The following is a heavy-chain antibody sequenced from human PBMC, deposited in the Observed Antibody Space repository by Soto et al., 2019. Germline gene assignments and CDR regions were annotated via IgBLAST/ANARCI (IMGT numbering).Heavy chain of an antibody. D-gene: IGHD3-16*01. J-gene: IGHJ3*02. CDR2: IYYSGST. V-gene: IGHV4-39*01. Sequence: QLQLQESGPGLVKPSETLSLSCTVSGGSISNNNYYWGWIRQPPGNGLEWIGNIYYSGSTFYNPSLRSRVTMSVDTFKNQFSLKMNFVTAADTAVYYCAKRIWGNAFDIWGQGTMVTVSS. CDR3: AKRIWGNAFDI. CDR1: GGSISNNNYY.